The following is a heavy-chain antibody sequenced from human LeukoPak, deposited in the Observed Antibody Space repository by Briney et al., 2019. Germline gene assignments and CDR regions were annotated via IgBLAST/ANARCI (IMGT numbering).Heavy chain of an antibody. CDR3: ARLFHPALSGNYPFDF. CDR1: GVSINSYY. CDR2: IYYSGST. D-gene: IGHD1-26*01. Sequence: PSETLSLTCTVSGVSINSYYWSWIRQPPGKGLEWIAYIYYSGSTSYNPSLKSRVTISVETSKNQFSLKLKSVNAADTAMYYCARLFHPALSGNYPFDFWGQGTLVTVSS. V-gene: IGHV4-59*01. J-gene: IGHJ4*02.